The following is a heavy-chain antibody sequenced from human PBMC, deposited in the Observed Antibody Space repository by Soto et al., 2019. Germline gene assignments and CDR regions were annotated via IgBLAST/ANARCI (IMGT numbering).Heavy chain of an antibody. Sequence: GGSLRLSCAASGFTFSSYSMNWVRQAPGKGLEWVSSISSSSSYIYYADSVKGRFTISRDNAKNSLYLQMNSLRAEDTAVYYCARDQTVYGMDVWGQGTTVTVSS. CDR3: ARDQTVYGMDV. CDR2: ISSSSSYI. D-gene: IGHD4-17*01. J-gene: IGHJ6*02. V-gene: IGHV3-21*01. CDR1: GFTFSSYS.